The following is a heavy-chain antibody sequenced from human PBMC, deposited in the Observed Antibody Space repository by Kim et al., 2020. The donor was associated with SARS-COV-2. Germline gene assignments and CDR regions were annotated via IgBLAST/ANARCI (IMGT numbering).Heavy chain of an antibody. J-gene: IGHJ4*01. D-gene: IGHD6-13*01. CDR3: ARGVVGIAAAGTNIHFDY. V-gene: IGHV4-34*01. CDR1: GGSFSGYY. Sequence: SETLSLTCAVYGGSFSGYYWSWIRQPPGKGLEWIGEINHSGSTNYNPSLKSRVTISVDTSKNQFSLKLSSVTAADTAVYYCARGVVGIAAAGTNIHFDY. CDR2: INHSGST.